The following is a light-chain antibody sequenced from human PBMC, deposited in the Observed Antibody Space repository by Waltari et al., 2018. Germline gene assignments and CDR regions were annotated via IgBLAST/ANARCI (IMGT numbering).Light chain of an antibody. CDR2: DAS. V-gene: IGKV3-11*01. CDR1: QSVSSY. CDR3: QQRSNWPRT. Sequence: EIVLTQSPATLSLSPGERATLSCRASQSVSSYLAWYQQKPGQAPRLLIYDASSRATGIPARFSGSGSGTDFTLTISSLEPEDVAVYYCQQRSNWPRTFGQGTKVEI. J-gene: IGKJ1*01.